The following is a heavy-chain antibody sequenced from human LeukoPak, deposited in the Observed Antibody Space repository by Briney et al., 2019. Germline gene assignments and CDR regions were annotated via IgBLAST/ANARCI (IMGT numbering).Heavy chain of an antibody. CDR2: ISGSGGST. V-gene: IGHV3-23*01. CDR1: GFTFSSYA. D-gene: IGHD1-26*01. J-gene: IGHJ4*02. CDR3: AKLDGYYGPNFDY. Sequence: GGSLRLSCAASGFTFSSYAMSWVRQAPGKELERVSAISGSGGSTYYADSVKGRFTISRDNSKNTLYLQMNSLRAEDTAVYYCAKLDGYYGPNFDYWGQGTLVTVSS.